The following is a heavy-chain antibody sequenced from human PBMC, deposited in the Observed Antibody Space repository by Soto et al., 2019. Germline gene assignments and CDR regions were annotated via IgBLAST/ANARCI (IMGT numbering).Heavy chain of an antibody. CDR2: IWSDGSNK. J-gene: IGHJ6*03. D-gene: IGHD6-13*01. CDR3: ARVRSEAAPETGYYYDRDV. V-gene: IGHV3-33*01. Sequence: QVQLVESGGGVVQPGRSLRLSCATSGFTFSSYGMPWVRPSPGKGLEWVAVIWSDGSNKYYADSGKGRFTISRDNSKNTLYLQMNSLRAEDTAVYYCARVRSEAAPETGYYYDRDVGGKGTTVTVSS. CDR1: GFTFSSYG.